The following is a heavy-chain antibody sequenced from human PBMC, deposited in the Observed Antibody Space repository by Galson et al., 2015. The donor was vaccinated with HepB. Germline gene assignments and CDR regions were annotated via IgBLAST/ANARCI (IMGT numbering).Heavy chain of an antibody. V-gene: IGHV3-23*01. CDR1: GFTFSSYG. CDR3: AKDPAGYIGSGWRLQDFQH. Sequence: SLRLSCAASGFTFSSYGMSWVRQAPGKGLEWVSSISGSGGSTYYADSVKGRFTISRDNSKNTLYLQMNSLRAEDTALYYCAKDPAGYIGSGWRLQDFQHWVQGTLVTVSS. CDR2: ISGSGGST. D-gene: IGHD6-19*01. J-gene: IGHJ1*01.